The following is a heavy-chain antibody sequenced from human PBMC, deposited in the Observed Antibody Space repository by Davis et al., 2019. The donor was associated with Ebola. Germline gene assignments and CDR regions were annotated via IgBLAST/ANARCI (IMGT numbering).Heavy chain of an antibody. CDR3: AREGSSGWYGVGY. CDR2: IDYSGTT. CDR1: GGSIGSGGYS. V-gene: IGHV4-30-4*07. D-gene: IGHD6-19*01. J-gene: IGHJ4*02. Sequence: SETLSLTCVVFGGSIGSGGYSWNWMRQPPGKALEWIGYIDYSGTTEYHPSLKSRVTISRDTPKNQFFLNLRSVTAADTAVYYCAREGSSGWYGVGYWGQGTLVTVSS.